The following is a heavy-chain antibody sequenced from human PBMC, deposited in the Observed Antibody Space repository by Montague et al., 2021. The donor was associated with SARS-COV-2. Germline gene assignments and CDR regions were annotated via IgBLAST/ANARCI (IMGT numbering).Heavy chain of an antibody. CDR1: GGSITGYY. V-gene: IGHV4-59*01. D-gene: IGHD4-23*01. J-gene: IGHJ3*02. Sequence: SETLSLTCTVSGGSITGYYWSWLLRSPGKGLEWIAYIYDGGAVNYNPSLGSRVTISTDTSKNQLSLKVNSMTAADTAVYYCVRDHPYGGPRGAYDIWGQGTVVTVSS. CDR2: IYDGGAV. CDR3: VRDHPYGGPRGAYDI.